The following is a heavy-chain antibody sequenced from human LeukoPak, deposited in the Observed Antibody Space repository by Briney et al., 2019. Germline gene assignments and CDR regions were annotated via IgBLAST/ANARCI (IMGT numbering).Heavy chain of an antibody. CDR1: GYTFTSYD. Sequence: ASVKVSCKASGYTFTSYDINWVRQATGQGLERMGWMNPNSGNTGYAQKFQGRVTITRNTSISTAYMELSSLRSEDTAVYYCARDRYRWDFDYWGQGTLVTVSS. V-gene: IGHV1-8*03. J-gene: IGHJ4*02. CDR3: ARDRYRWDFDY. D-gene: IGHD5-18*01. CDR2: MNPNSGNT.